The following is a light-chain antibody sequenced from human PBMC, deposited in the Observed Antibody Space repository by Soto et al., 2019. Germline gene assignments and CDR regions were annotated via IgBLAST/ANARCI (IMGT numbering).Light chain of an antibody. Sequence: EIVLTQSPGTLSLSPGERATLSCRASQSVSSSYLAWYQQKPGQAPRLLIYGANNRATDISDRFSGSGSGTDFTLTISRLESDDFAVYYCQQHGSSPLTFGGGTTVEIK. CDR1: QSVSSSY. CDR3: QQHGSSPLT. J-gene: IGKJ4*01. CDR2: GAN. V-gene: IGKV3-20*01.